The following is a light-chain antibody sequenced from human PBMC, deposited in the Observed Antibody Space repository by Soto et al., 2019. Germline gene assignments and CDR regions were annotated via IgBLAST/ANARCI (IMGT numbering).Light chain of an antibody. V-gene: IGKV1-27*01. Sequence: DIQMTQSPSSLSASVGDRVTITCRASKGISNYLAWYQQKPGEVPQLLIYGASTLQSGVPSRFSGSGSGTEFTLTINSLQPEDVASYYCQEYDSAPRTFGQGTKVDIK. CDR1: KGISNY. CDR2: GAS. CDR3: QEYDSAPRT. J-gene: IGKJ1*01.